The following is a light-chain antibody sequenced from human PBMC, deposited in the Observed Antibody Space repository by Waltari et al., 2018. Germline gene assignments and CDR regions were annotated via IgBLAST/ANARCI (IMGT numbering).Light chain of an antibody. CDR3: QQYGNSPQDS. J-gene: IGKJ2*03. Sequence: EIVLTQSPDTLSLSPGEGATLSCRAMQNLNNNYLAWYRQKPGQGPGLLIDGASRRATATPDRFSGSGSGTDFTLTITRLEPEDFAVYYCQQYGNSPQDSFGQGTKVEIK. CDR1: QNLNNNY. V-gene: IGKV3-20*01. CDR2: GAS.